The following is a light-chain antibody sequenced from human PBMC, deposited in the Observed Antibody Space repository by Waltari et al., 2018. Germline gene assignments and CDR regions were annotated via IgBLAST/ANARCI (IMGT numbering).Light chain of an antibody. V-gene: IGKV1-5*03. CDR2: KAS. CDR1: QSIRSR. CDR3: QQYNTYYT. Sequence: DVQMTQSPSTLSATVGDTVTITCRASQSIRSRLACYQQKAVKAPKLLIYKASTLESGVPSRFSGSGSGTEFTLTISSLQPDDLATYYCQQYNTYYTFGQGTILEIK. J-gene: IGKJ2*01.